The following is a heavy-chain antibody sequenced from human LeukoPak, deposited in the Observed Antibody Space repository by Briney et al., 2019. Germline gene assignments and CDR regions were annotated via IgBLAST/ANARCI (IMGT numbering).Heavy chain of an antibody. CDR2: TYYRSQWFD. D-gene: IGHD1-26*01. CDR3: VRIRGLGLFDY. J-gene: IGHJ4*02. CDR1: GDSVSNNRAS. Sequence: SRTLSLTCAISGDSVSNNRASWGWIRQSPSRGLEWLGRTYYRSQWFDDYAPSVRSRITINPDTSKNQFSLQLNSVTPEDTAVYYCVRIRGLGLFDYWGQGTLVTVSS. V-gene: IGHV6-1*01.